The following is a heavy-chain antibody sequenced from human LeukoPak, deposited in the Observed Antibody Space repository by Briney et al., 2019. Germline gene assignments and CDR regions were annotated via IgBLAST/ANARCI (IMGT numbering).Heavy chain of an antibody. V-gene: IGHV3-30*02. J-gene: IGHJ4*02. CDR1: GFTFSSFG. Sequence: GGSLRLSCAASGFTFSSFGMHWVRQAPGKGLEWVAFIRYDGSNTYHADSVKGRFTISRDNSKNTLYLQMNSLRAEDTAVYYCARAWIVVVTAVDYWGQGTLVTVSS. D-gene: IGHD2-21*02. CDR3: ARAWIVVVTAVDY. CDR2: IRYDGSNT.